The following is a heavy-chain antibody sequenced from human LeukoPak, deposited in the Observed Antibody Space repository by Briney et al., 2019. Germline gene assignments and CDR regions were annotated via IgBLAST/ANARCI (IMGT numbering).Heavy chain of an antibody. Sequence: GASVKVSCKAFGYTFSSYAIHWVRQAPGQRLEWMGWINAGNDNTQYSQNFQDRVTITRDTSASTAYMELSSLKSEDTAVYYCARDAKMRSGYSFDYWGQGTLVTVSS. CDR1: GYTFSSYA. CDR3: ARDAKMRSGYSFDY. V-gene: IGHV1-3*01. J-gene: IGHJ4*02. D-gene: IGHD3-3*01. CDR2: INAGNDNT.